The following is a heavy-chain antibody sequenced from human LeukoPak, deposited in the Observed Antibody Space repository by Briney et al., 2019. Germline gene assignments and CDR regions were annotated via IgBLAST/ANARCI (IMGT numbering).Heavy chain of an antibody. D-gene: IGHD6-6*01. CDR1: GGTFSSYA. Sequence: SVKVSCKASGGTFSSYAISWVRQAPGQGLEWMGRIIPIFGTANYAQNFQGRVTITTDESTGTAYMELSSLRSEDTAVYYCARDWPEYSSSYFDYWGQGTLVTVSS. CDR3: ARDWPEYSSSYFDY. CDR2: IIPIFGTA. J-gene: IGHJ4*02. V-gene: IGHV1-69*05.